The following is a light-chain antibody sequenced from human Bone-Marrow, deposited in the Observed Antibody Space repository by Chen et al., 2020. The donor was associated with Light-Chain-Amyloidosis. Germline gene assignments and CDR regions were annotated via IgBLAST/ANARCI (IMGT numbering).Light chain of an antibody. CDR3: SSYAVSSTWV. CDR2: DVT. Sequence: QSALTQPASVSGSPGQSLTISCPGSRSDVGGYNFVSWYQQLPGKAPKLLIYDVTNRPSGVSYRFSGSKSGNTASLTVSGLQAEEEADYYCSSYAVSSTWVVGGGTKLTVL. V-gene: IGLV2-14*03. CDR1: RSDVGGYNF. J-gene: IGLJ3*02.